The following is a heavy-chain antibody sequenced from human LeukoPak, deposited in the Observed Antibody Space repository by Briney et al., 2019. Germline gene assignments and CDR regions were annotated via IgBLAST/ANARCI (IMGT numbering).Heavy chain of an antibody. V-gene: IGHV3-43D*03. J-gene: IGHJ6*03. D-gene: IGHD3-3*01. CDR1: GFTFDDYA. CDR3: AKDSSRGEEYYDFWSGYYSGYDYYYYMDV. CDR2: ISWDGGST. Sequence: GGSLRLSCAASGFTFDDYAMHWVRQAPGKGLEWVSLISWDGGSTYYADSVKGRFTISRDNSKNSLYLQMNSLRAEDTALYYCAKDSSRGEEYYDFWSGYYSGYDYYYYMDVWGKGTTVTVSS.